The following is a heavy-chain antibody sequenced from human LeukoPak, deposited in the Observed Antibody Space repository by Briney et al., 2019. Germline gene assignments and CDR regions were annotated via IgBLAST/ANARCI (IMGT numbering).Heavy chain of an antibody. V-gene: IGHV5-51*01. CDR2: VYPGDSDT. CDR3: ARHGGRGYSGYDLGDY. D-gene: IGHD5-12*01. J-gene: IGHJ4*02. CDR1: GYSFTSYW. Sequence: GESLKISCKGSGYSFTSYWIGWVRQMPGKGLEWMGIVYPGDSDTRYSPFFQGQVTISADKSISTAYLQWSSLKASDTAMYYCARHGGRGYSGYDLGDYWGQGTLVTVSS.